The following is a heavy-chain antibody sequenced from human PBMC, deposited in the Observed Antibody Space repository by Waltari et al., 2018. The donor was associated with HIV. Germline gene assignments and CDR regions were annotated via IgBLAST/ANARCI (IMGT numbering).Heavy chain of an antibody. CDR1: GFTFSSYS. CDR3: VRDWAGGDY. J-gene: IGHJ4*02. Sequence: EVPLVESGGGLVQPGGSLRLPCVASGFTFSSYSMNWVRQAPTKGLEWVSYISSSSSTMYYADSVKGRFTISRDNAKNSLYLQMNSLRDDDTAVYYCVRDWAGGDYWGQGTLVTVSS. V-gene: IGHV3-48*02. CDR2: ISSSSSTM. D-gene: IGHD2-15*01.